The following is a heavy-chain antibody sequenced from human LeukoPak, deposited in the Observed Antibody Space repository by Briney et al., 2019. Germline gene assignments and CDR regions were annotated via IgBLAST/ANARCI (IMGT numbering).Heavy chain of an antibody. CDR2: IDYAGNT. Sequence: SETLSLTCSVSGGSISSGNYYWGWIRQPPGKGLEWIASIDYAGNTYYNPSLKSRVTISVDTSKNHFSLKLKSVTAADTTVYYRARRSKTYTGTYQMPFDYWGQGTLVAVSS. D-gene: IGHD1-26*01. V-gene: IGHV4-39*02. CDR1: GGSISSGNYY. CDR3: ARRSKTYTGTYQMPFDY. J-gene: IGHJ4*02.